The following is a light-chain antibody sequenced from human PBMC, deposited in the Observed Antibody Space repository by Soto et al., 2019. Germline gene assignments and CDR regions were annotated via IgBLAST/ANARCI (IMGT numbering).Light chain of an antibody. CDR1: QSISSSF. V-gene: IGKV3-20*01. CDR3: QQCGSSPET. J-gene: IGKJ1*01. Sequence: DIVLTQSPGTLSLSPGQRATLSCRARQSISSSFLAWYQQKPGQAPRLLIYGASSRATGIPDRFSGSGSGTDFTLTISRLEPEDFAVYYCQQCGSSPETFGQGTKVDIK. CDR2: GAS.